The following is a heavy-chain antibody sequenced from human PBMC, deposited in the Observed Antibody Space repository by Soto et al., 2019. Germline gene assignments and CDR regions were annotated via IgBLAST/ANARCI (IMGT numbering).Heavy chain of an antibody. V-gene: IGHV5-51*01. CDR1: GYTFSSNW. Sequence: RGESLKISCQASGYTFSSNWIGWVRQMPGKGLEWMGIIYPDDSETRYSPSFQGQVTISADRSFNTAYLQWASLQASDTAIYYCARILDSWGEPHHFDSWGQGTMVTVSS. CDR3: ARILDSWGEPHHFDS. D-gene: IGHD3-16*01. CDR2: IYPDDSET. J-gene: IGHJ4*02.